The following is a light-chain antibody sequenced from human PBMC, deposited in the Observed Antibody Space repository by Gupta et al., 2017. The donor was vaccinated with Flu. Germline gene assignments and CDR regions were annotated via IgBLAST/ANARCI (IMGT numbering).Light chain of an antibody. CDR3: QQYNNWQIT. Sequence: EIVMMQSPATLSESLGERATLSCRASQSVSSNLSWYQQKPCQAPRLLLYGPSTRATGIPARFSGSGSGTEFTLTISSLQSEDFAVYYCQQYNNWQITFGQGTRLEIK. CDR2: GPS. J-gene: IGKJ5*01. V-gene: IGKV3-15*01. CDR1: QSVSSN.